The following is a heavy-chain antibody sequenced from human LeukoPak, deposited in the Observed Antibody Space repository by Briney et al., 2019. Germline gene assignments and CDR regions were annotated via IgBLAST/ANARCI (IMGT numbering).Heavy chain of an antibody. CDR3: ARVSTMGWD. CDR2: ISGSSRYI. D-gene: IGHD3-10*01. V-gene: IGHV3-21*01. CDR1: GFTFSSHT. Sequence: GGSLRLSCAASGFTFSSHTMNWVRQAPGKGLEWVSSISGSSRYIYQADSVKGRFTISRDNAKNSLYLQMNNLRADDTAVYYCARVSTMGWDWGQGTQVTVSS. J-gene: IGHJ4*02.